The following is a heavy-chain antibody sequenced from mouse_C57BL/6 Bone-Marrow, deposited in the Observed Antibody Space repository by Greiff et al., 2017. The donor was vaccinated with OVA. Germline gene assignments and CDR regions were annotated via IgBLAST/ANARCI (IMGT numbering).Heavy chain of an antibody. Sequence: QVTLKESGPGILQPSQTLSLTCSFSGFSLSTFGMGVGWLRHPSGQGLEWLAHIWWDDDKYYNPALKSRLTISKETSKNQVFLKIANVDTADTATYYCARMPLLTWFAYWGQGTLVTVSA. CDR2: IWWDDDK. CDR3: ARMPLLTWFAY. V-gene: IGHV8-8*01. J-gene: IGHJ3*01. D-gene: IGHD1-1*01. CDR1: GFSLSTFGMG.